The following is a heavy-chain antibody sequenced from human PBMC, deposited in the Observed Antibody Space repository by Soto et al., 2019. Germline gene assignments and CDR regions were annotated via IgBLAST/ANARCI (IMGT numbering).Heavy chain of an antibody. Sequence: QVQLQESGPGLVKPSQTLSLTCTVSGGSISSVGYYWNWIRQHPGKDLEWVGYISYSGITHHNPSLISRLCRSVDTSKNQHSLKLSCVTAADTAVYYCAREAGDLGTRYDPWGQGTLVTVSS. V-gene: IGHV4-31*03. CDR3: AREAGDLGTRYDP. J-gene: IGHJ5*02. CDR2: ISYSGIT. D-gene: IGHD1-26*01. CDR1: GGSISSVGYY.